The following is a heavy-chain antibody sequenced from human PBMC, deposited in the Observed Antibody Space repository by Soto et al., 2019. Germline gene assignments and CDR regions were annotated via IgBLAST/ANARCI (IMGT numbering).Heavy chain of an antibody. CDR3: AREIAAAGDPQHYLYV. J-gene: IGHJ6*03. CDR2: TFHSGST. V-gene: IGHV4-59*01. Sequence: PPQELSHTKTVSGGSLTRYFWSWIRQSPGKGLEWIGYTFHSGSTNYNPSLKSRVTMSADTSKNQFSLELNSVTAADAAVYYCAREIAAAGDPQHYLYVWGKGSTDTGSS. D-gene: IGHD6-13*01. CDR1: GGSLTRYF.